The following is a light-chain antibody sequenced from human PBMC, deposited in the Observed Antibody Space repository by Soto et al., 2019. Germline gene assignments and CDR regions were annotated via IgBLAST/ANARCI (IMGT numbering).Light chain of an antibody. V-gene: IGLV2-14*01. J-gene: IGLJ1*01. CDR3: SSYTSSSTYV. CDR2: DVD. CDR1: SSDVGGYNY. Sequence: QSALTQPASVYGSPGQSITISCTGTSSDVGGYNYVSWYQQHPGKAPKLMIYDVDNRPSGVSNRFSGSKSGNTASLTISGLQAEDEADYYCSSYTSSSTYVFGTGTKVTVL.